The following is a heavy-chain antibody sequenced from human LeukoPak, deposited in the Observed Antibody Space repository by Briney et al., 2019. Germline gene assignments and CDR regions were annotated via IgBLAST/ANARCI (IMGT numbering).Heavy chain of an antibody. CDR1: GGSISSYY. J-gene: IGHJ6*03. CDR3: ARVRSPGIAAALYYYYMDV. V-gene: IGHV4-59*12. CDR2: IFYSGSS. D-gene: IGHD6-13*01. Sequence: SETLSLTCTVSGGSISSYYWSWIRQPPGKGLEWIGYIFYSGSSNYNPSLKSRVTISVDTSKNQFSLKLSSVTAADTAVYYCARVRSPGIAAALYYYYMDVWGKGTTVTVSS.